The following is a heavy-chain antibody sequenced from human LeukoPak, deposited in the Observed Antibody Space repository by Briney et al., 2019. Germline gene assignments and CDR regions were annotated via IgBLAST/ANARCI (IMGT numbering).Heavy chain of an antibody. D-gene: IGHD6-19*01. V-gene: IGHV3-23*01. CDR1: GFTFSSYA. CDR3: AKGGHSSGWYYFDY. J-gene: IGHJ4*02. CDR2: VSGSGSST. Sequence: GGSPRLSCAASGFTFSSYAMSWVRQAPGKGLEWVSGVSGSGSSTYYADSVKGRFTISRDNSKNTLYLQMNSLRAEDTAVYFCAKGGHSSGWYYFDYWGQGTLVTVSS.